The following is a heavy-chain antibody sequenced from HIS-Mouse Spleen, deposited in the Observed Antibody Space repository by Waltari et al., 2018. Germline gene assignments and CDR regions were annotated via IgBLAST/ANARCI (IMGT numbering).Heavy chain of an antibody. D-gene: IGHD4-4*01. Sequence: QVQLQQWGAGLLKPSETLSLTCAVYGGSFSGYYWSWIRQPQGKGPEWNGKINHSGRTNYNPALKSRVTISVGTFKTQFSLKLSSVTAAATAVYYCARYDYSNYYYGMDVWGQGTTVTVSS. CDR2: INHSGRT. CDR1: GGSFSGYY. J-gene: IGHJ6*02. V-gene: IGHV4-34*01. CDR3: ARYDYSNYYYGMDV.